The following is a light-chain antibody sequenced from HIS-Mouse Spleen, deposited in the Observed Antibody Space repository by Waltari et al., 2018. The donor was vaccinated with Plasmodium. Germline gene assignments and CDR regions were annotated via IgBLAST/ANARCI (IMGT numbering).Light chain of an antibody. CDR2: EDS. CDR1: ALPKKY. J-gene: IGLJ3*02. Sequence: SYELTRPPSVSVSPGQTARITCSGDALPKKYAYWYQQKSGQAPVLVIYEDSKRPSGIPWRFSGSSSGTMATLTISGAQVEDEADYYCYSTDSSGNHRVFGGGTKLTVL. V-gene: IGLV3-10*01. CDR3: YSTDSSGNHRV.